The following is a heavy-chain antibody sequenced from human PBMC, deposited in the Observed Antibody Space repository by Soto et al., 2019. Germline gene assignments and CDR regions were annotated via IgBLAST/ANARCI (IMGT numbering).Heavy chain of an antibody. J-gene: IGHJ4*02. Sequence: SETLSLTCTVSGGSISSYYWSWIRQPPGKGLEWIGYIYYSGSTNYNPSLKSRVTISVDTSKNQFSLKLSSVTAADTAVYYCARLKRAYCTNGVCPRYFDYWGQGTLVPVSS. D-gene: IGHD2-8*01. CDR2: IYYSGST. CDR1: GGSISSYY. CDR3: ARLKRAYCTNGVCPRYFDY. V-gene: IGHV4-59*01.